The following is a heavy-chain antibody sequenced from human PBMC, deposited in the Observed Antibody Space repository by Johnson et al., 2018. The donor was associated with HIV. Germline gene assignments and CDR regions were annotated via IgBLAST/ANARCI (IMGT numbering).Heavy chain of an antibody. V-gene: IGHV3-11*01. CDR1: GFTFSDYY. Sequence: QMQLVESGGGLVKPGGSLRLSCAASGFTFSDYYMTWIRQTPGKGLEWVSYISSSGTTVYYADSVRGRFTISRDNAKNSLYLQMNSLRAEDTAVYYCARDRTSRQGGALEIWGQGTMVTVSS. CDR3: ARDRTSRQGGALEI. J-gene: IGHJ3*02. CDR2: ISSSGTTV.